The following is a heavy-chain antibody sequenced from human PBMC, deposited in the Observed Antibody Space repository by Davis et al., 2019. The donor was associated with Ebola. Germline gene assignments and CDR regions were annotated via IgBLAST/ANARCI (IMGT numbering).Heavy chain of an antibody. CDR3: AREVGETKLGQ. D-gene: IGHD1-26*01. CDR2: IRDSGTRT. V-gene: IGHV3-23*01. J-gene: IGHJ4*02. CDR1: GFTFSSYA. Sequence: GESLKISCAASGFTFSSYAMSWVRQAPGKGLVWVSAIRDSGTRTYYADSAKGRFTISRDNSKNTLFLQMNRLRSDDTAVYYCAREVGETKLGQWGQGTLVTVSS.